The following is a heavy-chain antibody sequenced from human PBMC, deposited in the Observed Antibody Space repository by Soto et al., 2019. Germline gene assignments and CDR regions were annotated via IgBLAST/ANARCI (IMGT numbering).Heavy chain of an antibody. CDR1: GFTFSSYG. CDR3: AKDKGSVTTLDY. CDR2: ISYDGSNK. V-gene: IGHV3-30*18. J-gene: IGHJ4*02. Sequence: GGSLRLSCAASGFTFSSYGMHWVRQAPGKGLEWVAVISYDGSNKYYADSVKGRFTISRDNSKNTLYLQMNSLRAEDTAVYYCAKDKGSVTTLDYWGQGTLVTVSS. D-gene: IGHD4-17*01.